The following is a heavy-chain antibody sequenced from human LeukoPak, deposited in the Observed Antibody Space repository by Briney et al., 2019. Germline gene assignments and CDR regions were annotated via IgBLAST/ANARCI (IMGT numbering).Heavy chain of an antibody. D-gene: IGHD3-10*01. CDR1: GGSFSGYY. J-gene: IGHJ4*02. Sequence: SETLSLTCAVYGGSFSGYYWSWTRQPPGKGLEWIGEINHSGSTNYNPSLKSRVTISVDTSKNQFSLKLSSVTAADTAVYYCARQVEVGSGSSIYDYWGQGTLVTVSS. CDR2: INHSGST. CDR3: ARQVEVGSGSSIYDY. V-gene: IGHV4-34*01.